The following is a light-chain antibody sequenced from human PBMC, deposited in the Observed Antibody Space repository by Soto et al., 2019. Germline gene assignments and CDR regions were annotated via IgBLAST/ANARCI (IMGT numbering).Light chain of an antibody. V-gene: IGKV3-15*01. J-gene: IGKJ4*01. Sequence: EIVMTQSPATLSVSPGERATLSCRASQSVSSNLAWYQQKPGQAPRLLIYHASTRATGIPARFSGSGSGTEITLTINSLQSEDFAVYYCQQYNKWPLTFGGGTKVEIK. CDR3: QQYNKWPLT. CDR1: QSVSSN. CDR2: HAS.